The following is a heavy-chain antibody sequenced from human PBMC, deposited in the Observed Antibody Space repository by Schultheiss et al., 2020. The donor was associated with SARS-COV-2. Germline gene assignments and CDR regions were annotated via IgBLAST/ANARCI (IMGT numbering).Heavy chain of an antibody. CDR2: ISSNGGST. V-gene: IGHV3-64D*06. J-gene: IGHJ4*02. CDR3: VKETWGYCSSTSCYQFDY. D-gene: IGHD2-2*01. Sequence: GESLKISCSASGFTFSSYAMHWVRQAPGKGLEYVSAISSNGGSTYYADSVKGRFTISRDNSKNTLYLQMSSLRAEDTAVYYCVKETWGYCSSTSCYQFDYWGQGTLVTVSS. CDR1: GFTFSSYA.